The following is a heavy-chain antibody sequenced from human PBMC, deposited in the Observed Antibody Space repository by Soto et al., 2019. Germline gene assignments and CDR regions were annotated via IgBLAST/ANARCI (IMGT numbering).Heavy chain of an antibody. Sequence: SETLSLTCSFSGASLTTYYWSRIRQPPGKGLEWIGSVSYSGSTKYNPSLESRVMISLDTSKNQFSLRLTSVTAADTALYYCARDWDSSGLFDPWGQGALVTVS. CDR2: VSYSGST. D-gene: IGHD3-10*01. CDR1: GASLTTYY. CDR3: ARDWDSSGLFDP. V-gene: IGHV4-59*01. J-gene: IGHJ5*02.